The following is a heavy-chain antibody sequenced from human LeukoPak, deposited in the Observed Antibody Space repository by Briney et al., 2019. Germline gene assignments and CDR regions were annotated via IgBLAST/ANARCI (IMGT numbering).Heavy chain of an antibody. CDR1: GFTFSNVW. CDR2: INKNGGDQ. J-gene: IGHJ4*02. V-gene: IGHV3-7*05. D-gene: IGHD3-22*01. CDR3: TTYYDSGPSKD. Sequence: PGGSLRLSCAASGFTFSNVWMSWVRQAPGKGLQWVANINKNGGDQYYGDSVKGRFTISRDNTTNSLYLQMHSLRAEDTAMYYCTTYYDSGPSKDWGQGTLVTVSS.